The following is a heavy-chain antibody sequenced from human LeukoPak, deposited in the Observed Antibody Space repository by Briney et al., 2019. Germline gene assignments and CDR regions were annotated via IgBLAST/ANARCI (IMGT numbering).Heavy chain of an antibody. V-gene: IGHV3-48*02. J-gene: IGHJ3*02. Sequence: GGSLRLSCAASGFAFSDYSMNWVRQAPGKGLEWVSYIGANSAIYYADSVKGRFTISRDNAKNSLSLQMNSLRDDDTAVYYCAREGYYGAFDIWGQGTMVTVSS. CDR3: AREGYYGAFDI. CDR2: IGANSAI. D-gene: IGHD3-10*01. CDR1: GFAFSDYS.